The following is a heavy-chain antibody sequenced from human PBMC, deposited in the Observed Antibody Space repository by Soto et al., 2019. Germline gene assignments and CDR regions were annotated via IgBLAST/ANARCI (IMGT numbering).Heavy chain of an antibody. D-gene: IGHD2-15*01. J-gene: IGHJ6*02. V-gene: IGHV1-2*04. CDR1: GYTFTGYY. CDR2: INPNSGGT. Sequence: QVQLVQSGAEVKKPGASVKVSCKASGYTFTGYYMHWVRQAPGQGLEWMGWINPNSGGTNYAQKFQGWVTMTRDTSISTAYMELSRLRSDDTAVYYCVRDTYCSGGSCYSLTTQYYGMDVWGQGTTVTVSS. CDR3: VRDTYCSGGSCYSLTTQYYGMDV.